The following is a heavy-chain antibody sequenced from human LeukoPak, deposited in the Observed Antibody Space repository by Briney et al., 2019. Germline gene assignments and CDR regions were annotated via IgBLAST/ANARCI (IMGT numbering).Heavy chain of an antibody. V-gene: IGHV4-39*07. D-gene: IGHD2-15*01. CDR3: AREGDTGGWQRPPYYYYYYMDV. CDR1: GGSISSSSYY. J-gene: IGHJ6*03. Sequence: SETLSLTCTVSGGSISSSSYYWGWIRQPPGKGLEWIGSIYYSGSTYYNPSLKSRVTISVDTSKNQFSLKLSSVTAADTAVYYCAREGDTGGWQRPPYYYYYYMDVWGKGTTVTISS. CDR2: IYYSGST.